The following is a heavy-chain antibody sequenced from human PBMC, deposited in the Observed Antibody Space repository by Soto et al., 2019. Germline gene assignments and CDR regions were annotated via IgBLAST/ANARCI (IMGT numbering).Heavy chain of an antibody. CDR2: IWYDGNNK. Sequence: LRLSCAASGFTFSNYAMHWVRQAPGKGLEWVAVIWYDGNNKYYADSVEGRFTISRDNSKNTLYLQMNSLRAEDTAVYYCARRGDGYIWYFDYWGQGTLVTVSS. V-gene: IGHV3-33*01. CDR1: GFTFSNYA. CDR3: ARRGDGYIWYFDY. D-gene: IGHD2-21*01. J-gene: IGHJ4*02.